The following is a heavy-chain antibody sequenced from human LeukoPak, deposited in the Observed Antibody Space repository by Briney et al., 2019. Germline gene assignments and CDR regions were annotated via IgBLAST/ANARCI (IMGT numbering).Heavy chain of an antibody. CDR3: ARAPYRGSSDWYFEL. D-gene: IGHD6-6*01. Sequence: PGGSLRLSCAASGFTFSSYAMGWVRQAPGKGLEWVSSISATGVSTYFAASVRGRFTISRDNSKNTQYLQMNSLRAEDTAVYYCARAPYRGSSDWYFELWGRGTLVTVSS. V-gene: IGHV3-23*01. J-gene: IGHJ2*01. CDR2: ISATGVST. CDR1: GFTFSSYA.